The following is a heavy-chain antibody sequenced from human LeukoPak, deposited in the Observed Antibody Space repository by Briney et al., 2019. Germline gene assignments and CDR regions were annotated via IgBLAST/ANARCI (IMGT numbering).Heavy chain of an antibody. V-gene: IGHV3-66*01. CDR3: ARVEMWAFDI. Sequence: VQLVESGGGLVQPGGSLGLSCAASGFTFSSYAMSWVRQAPGKGLEWVSVIYSGGSTYYADSVKGRFTISRDNSKNTLYLQMNSLRAEDTAVYYCARVEMWAFDIWGQGTMVTVSS. D-gene: IGHD5-24*01. CDR1: GFTFSSYA. J-gene: IGHJ3*02. CDR2: IYSGGST.